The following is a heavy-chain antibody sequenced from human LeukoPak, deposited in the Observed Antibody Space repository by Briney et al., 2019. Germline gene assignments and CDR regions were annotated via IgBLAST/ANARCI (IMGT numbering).Heavy chain of an antibody. V-gene: IGHV7-4-1*02. J-gene: IGHJ6*02. CDR2: INTNTGNP. CDR3: ASPYSFGSRSFVYGMDV. Sequence: ASVKVSCKASGYTFTSYAMNWVRQAPGQGLEWMGWINTNTGNPTYAQGFTGRFVFSLDTSVSTAYPQISSLKAEDTAVYYCASPYSFGSRSFVYGMDVWGQGTTVTVSS. D-gene: IGHD3-10*01. CDR1: GYTFTSYA.